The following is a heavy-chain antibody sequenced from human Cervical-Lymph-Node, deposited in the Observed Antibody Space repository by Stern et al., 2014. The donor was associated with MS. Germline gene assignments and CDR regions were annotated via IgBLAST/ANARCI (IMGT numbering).Heavy chain of an antibody. CDR3: ARDGRHRDNYGLDV. J-gene: IGHJ6*02. V-gene: IGHV1-69*01. CDR2: IIPILGTA. Sequence: VQLVESGAEVKKPGSSVKVSCQASGGTFNVYAINWLRQAPGKGLEWMGGIIPILGTANDAQKFQGRVTITADESTRTSSMQLSSLRSNDTAVYYCARDGRHRDNYGLDVWGQGTTVIVSS. CDR1: GGTFNVYA. D-gene: IGHD2-15*01.